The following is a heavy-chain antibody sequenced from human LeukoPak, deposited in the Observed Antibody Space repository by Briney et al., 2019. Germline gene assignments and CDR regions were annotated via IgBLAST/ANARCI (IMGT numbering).Heavy chain of an antibody. CDR1: GSSISSSSYY. CDR3: ARDRGYSSGWSEFDY. Sequence: PSETLSLTCTVSGSSISSSSYYWGWIRQPPGKGLEWIGSIYYSGSTYYNPSLKSRVTISVDTSKNQFSLKLSSVTAADTAVYYCARDRGYSSGWSEFDYWGQGILVTVSS. V-gene: IGHV4-39*07. D-gene: IGHD6-19*01. CDR2: IYYSGST. J-gene: IGHJ4*02.